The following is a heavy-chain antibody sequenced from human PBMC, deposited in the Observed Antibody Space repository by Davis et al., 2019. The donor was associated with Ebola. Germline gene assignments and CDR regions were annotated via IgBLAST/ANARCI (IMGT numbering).Heavy chain of an antibody. CDR3: ARDHGPLDIVVVPAAIPYYYYGMDV. D-gene: IGHD2-2*01. CDR1: GFTFSSYA. CDR2: ISYDGSNK. J-gene: IGHJ6*02. Sequence: PGGSLRLSCAASGFTFSSYAMHWVRQAPGKGLEWVAVISYDGSNKYYADSVKGRFTISRDNSKNTLYLQMNSLRAEDTAVYYCARDHGPLDIVVVPAAIPYYYYGMDVWGQGTTVTVSS. V-gene: IGHV3-30-3*01.